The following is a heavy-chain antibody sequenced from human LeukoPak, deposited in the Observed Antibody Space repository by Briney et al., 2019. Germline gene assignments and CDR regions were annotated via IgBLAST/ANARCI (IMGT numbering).Heavy chain of an antibody. CDR3: AGHHPRNTVDF. J-gene: IGHJ4*02. CDR2: ISDIGSI. D-gene: IGHD2/OR15-2a*01. V-gene: IGHV4-59*08. CDR1: GGSISSYY. Sequence: PSETLSLNCTVSGGSISSYYWSWLRQPPGKGLEWIAYISDIGSINYHPSPKSRVTISLDTSKNQFSLKLSSVTAADTAVYDCAGHHPRNTVDFWGQGTLVTVSS.